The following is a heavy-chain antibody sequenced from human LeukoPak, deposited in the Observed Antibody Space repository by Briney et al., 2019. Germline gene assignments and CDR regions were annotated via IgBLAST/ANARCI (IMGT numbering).Heavy chain of an antibody. CDR1: GGSISSNNHY. CDR2: IYYSGST. Sequence: SETLSLTCTVSGGSISSNNHYWGWIRQPPGKGLEWIGSIYYSGSTYYNPSLKSRVTISVDMSKNQCSLKVSSVTAADTAVYYCARDRGGYTYSHDYWGQGTLVTVSS. J-gene: IGHJ4*02. D-gene: IGHD5-18*01. V-gene: IGHV4-39*07. CDR3: ARDRGGYTYSHDY.